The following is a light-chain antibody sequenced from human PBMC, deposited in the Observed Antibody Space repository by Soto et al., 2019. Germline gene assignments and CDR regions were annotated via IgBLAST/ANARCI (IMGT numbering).Light chain of an antibody. V-gene: IGLV2-8*01. CDR3: SSYAVSSNV. CDR2: EVN. Sequence: QSVLTQPPSASGSPGQSVAISCTGTSSDGGGYNYVSWYQQHPGKAPKLMIYEVNKRPSGVPDRFSGSKSGNTASLTVSRLQAEDEADYYCSSYAVSSNVFRTGTKVTVL. J-gene: IGLJ1*01. CDR1: SSDGGGYNY.